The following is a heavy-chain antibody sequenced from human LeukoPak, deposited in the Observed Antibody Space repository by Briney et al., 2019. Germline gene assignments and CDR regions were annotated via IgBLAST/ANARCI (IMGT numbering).Heavy chain of an antibody. D-gene: IGHD3-10*01. CDR3: ATSPHYGSGSYLYYFDY. J-gene: IGHJ4*02. CDR1: GGTFSSYA. V-gene: IGHV1-69*04. Sequence: SVKVSCKASGGTFSSYAISWVRQAPGQGLEWMGRIIPILGIANYAQKFQGRVTITADKSTSTAYMELSSLRSEDTAVYYCATSPHYGSGSYLYYFDYWGQGTLVTVSS. CDR2: IIPILGIA.